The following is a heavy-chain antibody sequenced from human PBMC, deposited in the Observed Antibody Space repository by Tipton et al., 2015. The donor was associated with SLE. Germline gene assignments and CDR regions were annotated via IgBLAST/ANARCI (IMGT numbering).Heavy chain of an antibody. CDR2: FYSSGST. D-gene: IGHD6-19*01. V-gene: IGHV4-59*01. CDR1: GGSMSIYK. CDR3: ARRGWVDAFDI. J-gene: IGHJ3*02. Sequence: TLSLTCIVSGGSMSIYKWSWIRQTPGKGLEWIGFFYSSGSTMYNPSLKSRVTISVDTSKNQFSLTLTSVTAADTAVYYCARRGWVDAFDIWGQGTMVIVSS.